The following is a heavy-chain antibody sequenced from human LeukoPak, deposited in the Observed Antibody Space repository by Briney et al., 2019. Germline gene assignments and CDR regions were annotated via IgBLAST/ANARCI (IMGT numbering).Heavy chain of an antibody. Sequence: SETLSLTCAVSGASFSGYFWNWIRQSPEKGLEWIGEIKYDGTTNYNPSLTSRVTMSIDKATNQFHLKVTSLTAADTAVYYCARGPDYYCDYISWFPDAFHIWGQGTLVSVSP. D-gene: IGHD4-17*01. CDR2: IKYDGTT. V-gene: IGHV4-34*01. CDR1: GASFSGYF. CDR3: ARGPDYYCDYISWFPDAFHI. J-gene: IGHJ3*02.